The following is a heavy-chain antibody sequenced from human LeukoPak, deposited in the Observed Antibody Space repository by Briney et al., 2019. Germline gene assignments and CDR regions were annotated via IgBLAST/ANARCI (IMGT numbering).Heavy chain of an antibody. J-gene: IGHJ3*02. CDR2: ISGNGEDT. CDR3: AKGSLVVITTKNSGDAFAI. V-gene: IGHV3-23*01. Sequence: GGSLRLSCAASGFTFTRHAMTWVRQAAGKGLEWVSAISGNGEDTYYADSVKGRFTISRDNFKNTLYLQMNSLRAEDTAVYYCAKGSLVVITTKNSGDAFAIWGQGKTVTVSS. D-gene: IGHD3-22*01. CDR1: GFTFTRHA.